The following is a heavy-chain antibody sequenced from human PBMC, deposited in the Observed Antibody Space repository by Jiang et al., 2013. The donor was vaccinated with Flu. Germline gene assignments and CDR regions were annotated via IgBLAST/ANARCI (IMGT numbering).Heavy chain of an antibody. V-gene: IGHV2-5*01. D-gene: IGHD1-14*01. Sequence: DDKRYSPSLKSRLTVTKDTSKNQVVLTMTNMDPVDTATYYCAHSLTGLLDHWGQGTLVTVSS. J-gene: IGHJ4*02. CDR3: AHSLTGLLDH. CDR2: DDK.